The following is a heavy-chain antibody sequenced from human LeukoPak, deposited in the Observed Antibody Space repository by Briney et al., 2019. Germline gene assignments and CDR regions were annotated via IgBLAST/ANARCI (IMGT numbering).Heavy chain of an antibody. D-gene: IGHD4-17*01. Sequence: SETLSLTCAVSGGSISSGGYSWSWIRQPPGKGLEWIGYIYHSGSTYYNPSLKSRVTISVDRSKNQFSLKLSSVTAADTAVYYCARAGTTVSTYYFDYWGQGTLVTVSS. CDR2: IYHSGST. CDR1: GGSISSGGYS. V-gene: IGHV4-30-2*01. J-gene: IGHJ4*02. CDR3: ARAGTTVSTYYFDY.